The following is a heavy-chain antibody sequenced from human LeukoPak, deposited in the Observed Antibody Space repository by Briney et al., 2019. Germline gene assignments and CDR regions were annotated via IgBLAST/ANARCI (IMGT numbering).Heavy chain of an antibody. V-gene: IGHV3-23*01. CDR3: AKVVSSSSRPFFDY. CDR1: GFTFSAYA. Sequence: GGSLRLSCAASGFTFSAYAMNWVRQAPGKGLEWVSGISGSGGGTYYADSVKGRFTISRDNSKNTLYLQMNSLRAEDTAVYYRAKVVSSSSRPFFDYWGQGNLVTVSS. J-gene: IGHJ4*02. D-gene: IGHD6-6*01. CDR2: ISGSGGGT.